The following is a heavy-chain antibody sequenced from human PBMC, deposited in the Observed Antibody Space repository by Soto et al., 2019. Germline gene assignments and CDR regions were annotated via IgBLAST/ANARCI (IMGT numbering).Heavy chain of an antibody. CDR3: VRLIGNSWLDS. V-gene: IGHV6-1*01. Sequence: QVQLQQSGPGLVKPSQTLSLTCAISGDSVSTNRATWDWIRQSPSRGLEWLGRTYYRSKWYNDYAASVQGRTTINPEPSNSQFSMQLNSVTPDGTAVYYCVRLIGNSWLDSWGQGTLVPVSS. CDR1: GDSVSTNRAT. J-gene: IGHJ5*01. D-gene: IGHD2-8*01. CDR2: TYYRSKWYN.